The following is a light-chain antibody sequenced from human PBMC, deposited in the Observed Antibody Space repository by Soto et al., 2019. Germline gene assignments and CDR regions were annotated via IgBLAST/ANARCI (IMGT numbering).Light chain of an antibody. V-gene: IGKV3-20*01. CDR1: QSVSSSY. CDR3: QQYGNSPIT. Sequence: EIVLTQSPGTLSLSPGERATLSCRASQSVSSSYLAWYQQKPGQAPRLLIYGASSRATGIPDRFSGSGSGTDFTLTISGLEPEDFAVYYCQQYGNSPITFGQGTRLEIK. CDR2: GAS. J-gene: IGKJ5*01.